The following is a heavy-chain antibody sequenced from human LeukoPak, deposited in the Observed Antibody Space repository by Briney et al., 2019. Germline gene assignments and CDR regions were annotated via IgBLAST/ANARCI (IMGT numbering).Heavy chain of an antibody. CDR3: ARDWAVAGPHWFDP. V-gene: IGHV4-4*07. Sequence: SETLSLTCTVSGVSISTYYWSWIRQPAGKGLEWIGRIYTGGNTNYNPSLKSRVTISIDASKNQISLRLGSVTAADTAVYYCARDWAVAGPHWFDPWGQGTLVTVSS. J-gene: IGHJ5*02. D-gene: IGHD6-19*01. CDR1: GVSISTYY. CDR2: IYTGGNT.